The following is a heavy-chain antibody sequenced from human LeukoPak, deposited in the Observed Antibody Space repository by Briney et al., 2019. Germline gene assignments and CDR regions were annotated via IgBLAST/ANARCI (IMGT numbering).Heavy chain of an antibody. CDR2: ISYDGSNK. CDR3: AREAAAAAGYYFDY. J-gene: IGHJ4*02. D-gene: IGHD6-13*01. CDR1: GFTFSSYG. Sequence: GGSLRLSCAASGFTFSSYGMHWVRQAPGKGLEWVAVISYDGSNKYYADSVKGRFTISRDNSKNTLYPQMNSLRAEDTAVYYCAREAAAAAGYYFDYWGQGTLVTVSS. V-gene: IGHV3-30*03.